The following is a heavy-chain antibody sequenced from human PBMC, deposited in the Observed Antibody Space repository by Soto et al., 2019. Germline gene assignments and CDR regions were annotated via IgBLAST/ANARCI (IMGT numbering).Heavy chain of an antibody. J-gene: IGHJ4*02. CDR3: AREPPMTCLFDY. V-gene: IGHV1-46*01. D-gene: IGHD2-21*02. CDR1: GHSSSSYF. Sequence: QVQLVQSGAEVKKPGASVKVSCKASGHSSSSYFMHWVRQAPGQGLEWMGVINPSGGYTSFTQKFQGRVSVTRDTSTNTVYMECSSLRFEDTAVYDWAREPPMTCLFDYGGQGALVCVSS. CDR2: INPSGGYT.